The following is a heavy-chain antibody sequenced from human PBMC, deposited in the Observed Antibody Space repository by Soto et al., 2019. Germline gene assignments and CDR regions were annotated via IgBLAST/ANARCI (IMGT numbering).Heavy chain of an antibody. CDR3: ARGIAYTQTYFDL. CDR1: GVTVRSHG. CDR2: ISGSGGST. J-gene: IGHJ4*02. D-gene: IGHD3-16*01. Sequence: PGGSLRLSCAASGVTVRSHGINGVRQAPGKGLEWVSGISGSGGSTFYADSVKGRFTISRDNSKNTLYLHLNSLRAEDTAVYYCARGIAYTQTYFDLWGQGTLVTVSS. V-gene: IGHV3-23*01.